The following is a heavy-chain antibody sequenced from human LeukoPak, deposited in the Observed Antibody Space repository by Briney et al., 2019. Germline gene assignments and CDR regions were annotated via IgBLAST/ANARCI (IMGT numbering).Heavy chain of an antibody. CDR1: GFTVSSNY. V-gene: IGHV3-66*01. CDR2: IYSGGRT. J-gene: IGHJ4*02. Sequence: GGSLRLSCAASGFTVSSNYMNWVRQAPGKGLEWVSVIYSGGRTYYVDSVKGRFTISRDNSKNTLYLQMNSLRAEDTAVYYCGSTSLLGSGFFDYWGQGTLVTVSA. D-gene: IGHD3-10*02. CDR3: GSTSLLGSGFFDY.